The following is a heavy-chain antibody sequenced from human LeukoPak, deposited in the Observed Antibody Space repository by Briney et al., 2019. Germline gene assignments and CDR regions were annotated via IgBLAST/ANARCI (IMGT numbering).Heavy chain of an antibody. V-gene: IGHV3-48*01. CDR3: ARDCAIAAAGCVDY. J-gene: IGHJ4*02. D-gene: IGHD6-13*01. CDR1: GFTFDDYA. Sequence: GGSLRLSCAASGFTFDDYAMHWVRQAPGKGLEWVSYISSSSSTIYYADSVKGRFTISRDNAKNSLYLQMNSLRAEDTAVYYCARDCAIAAAGCVDYWGQGTLVTVSS. CDR2: ISSSSSTI.